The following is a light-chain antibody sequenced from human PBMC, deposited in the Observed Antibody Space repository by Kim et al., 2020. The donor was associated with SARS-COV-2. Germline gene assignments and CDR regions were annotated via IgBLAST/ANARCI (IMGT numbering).Light chain of an antibody. CDR2: NDD. CDR1: RSNIGRNS. CDR3: ATWDDSLTGPV. Sequence: QSALTQPPSASGTPGQRVTISCSGSRSNIGRNSVTWYHLLPGTAPKLLIYNDDERPSGVPDRFSGSKSGTSASLAISGLQSADEAHYYCATWDDSLTGPVFGGGTKLTVL. J-gene: IGLJ3*02. V-gene: IGLV1-44*01.